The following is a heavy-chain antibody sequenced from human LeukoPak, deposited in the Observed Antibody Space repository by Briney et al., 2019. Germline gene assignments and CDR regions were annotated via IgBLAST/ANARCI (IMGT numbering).Heavy chain of an antibody. V-gene: IGHV3-7*01. CDR3: ASGSGYPWYYYMDV. CDR2: IKQDGSEK. CDR1: GFTFSSYW. Sequence: GGSLRLSCAASGFTFSSYWMSWVRQAPGKGLEWVANIKQDGSEKYYVDSVKGRFTISRDNAKNSLYLQMNSLRAEDTAVYYCASGSGYPWYYYMDVWGKGTTVTVSS. J-gene: IGHJ6*03. D-gene: IGHD5-12*01.